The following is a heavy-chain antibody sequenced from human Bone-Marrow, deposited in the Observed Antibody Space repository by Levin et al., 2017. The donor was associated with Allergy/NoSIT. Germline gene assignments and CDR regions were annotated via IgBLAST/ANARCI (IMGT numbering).Heavy chain of an antibody. CDR2: VSGNGVSI. J-gene: IGHJ4*02. V-gene: IGHV3-23*01. CDR3: AKDLRKGYSSGSYCFDY. CDR1: GFILSSYT. Sequence: GGSLRLSCAASGFILSSYTMSWVRQAPGKGLEWVSGVSGNGVSIYYADSVKGRFTISRDNPKNTLYLQMNGLRAEDTAVYYCAKDLRKGYSSGSYCFDYWGQGTLVTVSS. D-gene: IGHD5-18*01.